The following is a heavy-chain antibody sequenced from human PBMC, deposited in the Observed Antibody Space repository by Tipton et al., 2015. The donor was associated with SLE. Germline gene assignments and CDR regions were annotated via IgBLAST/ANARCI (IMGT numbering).Heavy chain of an antibody. Sequence: GLVKPSETLSLTCTVSGGSISRAGYYWSWIRLHPVKGLEWMGYIYHSGRTYYNPSLESRVTISVDTSKNQFSLQLTSVTAADTAVYYCARDRTVRGPGWFDPWGQGTLVTVSS. J-gene: IGHJ5*02. CDR1: GGSISRAGYY. D-gene: IGHD3-10*01. V-gene: IGHV4-31*03. CDR2: IYHSGRT. CDR3: ARDRTVRGPGWFDP.